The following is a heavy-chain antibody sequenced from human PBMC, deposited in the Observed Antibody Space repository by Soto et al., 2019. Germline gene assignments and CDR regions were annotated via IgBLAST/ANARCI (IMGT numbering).Heavy chain of an antibody. J-gene: IGHJ4*02. Sequence: QVQLVESGGGLVKPGGALRLSCAVSGFNFRHYDINWIRQAPGKGLECVSYITGSGSSIYYVDSVKGRFTISRDNARNSLYLQMNSLRAEDTAVYYCARDGLWEVPTDYWGQGILVTVSS. CDR2: ITGSGSSI. D-gene: IGHD1-26*01. CDR1: GFNFRHYD. V-gene: IGHV3-11*01. CDR3: ARDGLWEVPTDY.